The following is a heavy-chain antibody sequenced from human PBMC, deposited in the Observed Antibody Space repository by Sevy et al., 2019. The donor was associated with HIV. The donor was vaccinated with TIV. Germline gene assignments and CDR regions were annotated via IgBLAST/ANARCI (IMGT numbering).Heavy chain of an antibody. CDR2: KSKTDGGTT. V-gene: IGHV3-15*01. Sequence: GGSLRLSRAASGFTFSNAWMSWVRQAPGKGLEWVGRKSKTDGGTTDYAAPVKGRFTISRDDSKNTLYLQMNSLKTEDTAIYYCTTDSKKRGLSALLDYWGQGTLVTVSS. J-gene: IGHJ4*02. D-gene: IGHD3-10*01. CDR1: GFTFSNAW. CDR3: TTDSKKRGLSALLDY.